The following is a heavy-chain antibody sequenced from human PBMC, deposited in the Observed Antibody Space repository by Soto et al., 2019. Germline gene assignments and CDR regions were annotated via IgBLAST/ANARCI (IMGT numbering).Heavy chain of an antibody. Sequence: QVQLVQSGAEVKKPGASVKVSCKASGYTFTSYDINWVRQATGQGLEWMGWMNPNSGNTGYAQKFQGRVTMTRNTSISTAYMELSSLRSEDTAVYYCARSNVAPTYYDFWSGYYKAAYYYYGMDVWGQGTTVTVSS. CDR3: ARSNVAPTYYDFWSGYYKAAYYYYGMDV. V-gene: IGHV1-8*01. CDR2: MNPNSGNT. J-gene: IGHJ6*02. CDR1: GYTFTSYD. D-gene: IGHD3-3*01.